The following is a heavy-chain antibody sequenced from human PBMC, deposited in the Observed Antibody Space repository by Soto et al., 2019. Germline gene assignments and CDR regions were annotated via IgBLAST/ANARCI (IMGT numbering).Heavy chain of an antibody. CDR1: GFTLTGYG. CDR2: IGRGGDT. J-gene: IGHJ6*02. Sequence: GSLRLSCEVSGFTLTGYGMNWVRQAPDKGLEWVSTIGRGGDTYYADSVKGRFTTSRDNSKNTLFLQMNSLRAEDTALYFCAKDGTTTGIHYYAMDVWGQGTTVTVSS. V-gene: IGHV3-23*01. D-gene: IGHD1-1*01. CDR3: AKDGTTTGIHYYAMDV.